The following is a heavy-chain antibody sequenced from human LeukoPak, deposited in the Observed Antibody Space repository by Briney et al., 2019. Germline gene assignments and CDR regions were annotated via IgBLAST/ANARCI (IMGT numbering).Heavy chain of an antibody. D-gene: IGHD3-3*01. Sequence: GASVKVSCKVSGYTLTELSMHWVRQAPGKGLEWMGGFDPEDGETIYAQKFQGRVTMTEDTSTDTAYMELSSLRSEDTAVYYCATAIFHFGVAVDAFDIWGQGTMVTVSS. CDR3: ATAIFHFGVAVDAFDI. V-gene: IGHV1-24*01. CDR2: FDPEDGET. J-gene: IGHJ3*02. CDR1: GYTLTELS.